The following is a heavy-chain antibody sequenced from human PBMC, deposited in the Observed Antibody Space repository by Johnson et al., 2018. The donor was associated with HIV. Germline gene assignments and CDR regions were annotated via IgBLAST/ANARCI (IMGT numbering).Heavy chain of an antibody. CDR1: GFTFDDYG. CDR3: AREDPREFHGYGGDGFDI. CDR2: MNWNGDST. J-gene: IGHJ3*02. D-gene: IGHD3-16*01. V-gene: IGHV3-20*04. Sequence: MQLVESGGGVVRPGGSLRLSCAASGFTFDDYGMSWVRQAPGKGLEWVSGMNWNGDSTGYGDFVKGRFTISRDNAKNALYLQMNSLRAEDTALDYCAREDPREFHGYGGDGFDIWGQGTMVTVSS.